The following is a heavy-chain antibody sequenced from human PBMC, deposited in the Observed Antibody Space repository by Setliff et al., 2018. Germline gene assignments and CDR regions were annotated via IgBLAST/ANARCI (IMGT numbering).Heavy chain of an antibody. CDR1: GFTFSSYW. D-gene: IGHD6-19*01. CDR2: IKQDGSEK. Sequence: PGGSLSLSCAASGFTFSSYWMTWVRQAPGKGLEWVAYIKQDGSEKYYLDSVKGRFTISRDNAKNSLYLQMNSLRAEDTAVYYCARSADTVVAGLLHYWGQGTLVTVSS. J-gene: IGHJ4*02. V-gene: IGHV3-7*01. CDR3: ARSADTVVAGLLHY.